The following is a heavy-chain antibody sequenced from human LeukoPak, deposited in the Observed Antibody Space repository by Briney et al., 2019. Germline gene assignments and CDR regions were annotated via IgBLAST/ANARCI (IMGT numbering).Heavy chain of an antibody. CDR2: ITSSDSTT. J-gene: IGHJ6*02. Sequence: PGGSLRLSCAASGFTFSDYYMSWIRQAPGKGLEWVSYITSSDSTTYYADSVKGRFTISWDNAKNSLYLQMNSLRAEDTAVYYCARDGSRYCSSTSCYSGYYYYGMDVWGQGTTVTVSS. CDR3: ARDGSRYCSSTSCYSGYYYYGMDV. D-gene: IGHD2-2*01. V-gene: IGHV3-11*01. CDR1: GFTFSDYY.